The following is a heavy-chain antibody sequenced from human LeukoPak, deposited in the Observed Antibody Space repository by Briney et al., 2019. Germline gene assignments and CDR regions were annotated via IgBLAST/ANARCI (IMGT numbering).Heavy chain of an antibody. CDR3: TRDWYHAFDF. CDR1: GFTFNNAW. CDR2: IKKRSDGGTT. V-gene: IGHV3-15*07. D-gene: IGHD3-9*01. J-gene: IGHJ3*01. Sequence: PGGSLRLSCAASGFTFNNAWMNWVRQAPGKGLEWVGRIKKRSDGGTTDYAAPVKDRFIISRDDSQDTLYLQINTLKTEDTAVYYCTRDWYHAFDFWGQGTVVTVSS.